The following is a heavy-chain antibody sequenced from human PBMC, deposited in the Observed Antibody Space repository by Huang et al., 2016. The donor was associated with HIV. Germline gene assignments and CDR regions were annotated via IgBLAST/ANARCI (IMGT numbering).Heavy chain of an antibody. Sequence: QVQLEQSGPAVRKPGSSVKVSCQASGGSFSDQIISWVRQAPGQRFEWMGCIIPLFRAPAYAQEFKGRVTMTADESTATIYRELNSLTSEDTAVYYCAMSLRYQYDSRSYWGRYFDYWGQGTLVTVSS. D-gene: IGHD3-16*01. CDR1: GGSFSDQI. J-gene: IGHJ4*02. CDR2: IIPLFRAP. V-gene: IGHV1-69*01. CDR3: AMSLRYQYDSRSYWGRYFDY.